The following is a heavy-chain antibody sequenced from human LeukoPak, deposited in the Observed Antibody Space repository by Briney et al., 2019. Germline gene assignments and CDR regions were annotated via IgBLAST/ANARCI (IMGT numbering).Heavy chain of an antibody. V-gene: IGHV3-15*01. CDR2: IKSKIDGGTT. CDR1: GFTFTNAW. CDR3: TTDHQTAVSPYYYYYYMDV. D-gene: IGHD4-11*01. J-gene: IGHJ6*03. Sequence: GGSLRLSCAASGFTFTNAWMSWVRQAPGKGLEWVGRIKSKIDGGTTDYAAPVKGRFTISRDDSKNTLYLQMNSLKTEDTAVYYCTTDHQTAVSPYYYYYYMDVWGKGTTVTVSS.